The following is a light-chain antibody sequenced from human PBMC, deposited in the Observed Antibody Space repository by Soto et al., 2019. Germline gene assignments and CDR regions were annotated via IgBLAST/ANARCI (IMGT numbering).Light chain of an antibody. Sequence: QSVLTQPPSASGTPGQRVIISCSGSSSHIGSNTVNWYQQLPGTAPKLLIYSINQRPSGVPDRFSGSKSGTSASLAISGLQSEDEADYYCAAWDDSLNGRYVFGTGTKVTVL. CDR3: AAWDDSLNGRYV. CDR2: SIN. V-gene: IGLV1-44*01. CDR1: SSHIGSNT. J-gene: IGLJ1*01.